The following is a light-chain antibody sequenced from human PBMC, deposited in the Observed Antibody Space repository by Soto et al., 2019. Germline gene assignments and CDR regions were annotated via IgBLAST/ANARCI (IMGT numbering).Light chain of an antibody. CDR2: EVS. Sequence: QSALTQPASVSGSPGQSITICCTGTSSDVGGYNYVSWYQQHPGKAPKLMIYEVSNRPSGVSNRFSGSKSGNTASLTISGLQAEDEADYYCSSYTSSSTLVLFGGGTKLTVL. V-gene: IGLV2-14*01. CDR3: SSYTSSSTLVL. J-gene: IGLJ2*01. CDR1: SSDVGGYNY.